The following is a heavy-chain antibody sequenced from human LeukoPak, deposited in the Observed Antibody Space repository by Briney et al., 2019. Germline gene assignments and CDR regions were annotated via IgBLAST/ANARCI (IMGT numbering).Heavy chain of an antibody. Sequence: GRSLRLSCAASGFTFSSYAMHWVRQAPGKGLEWVAVISYDGSNKYYADSVKGRFTISRDNSKNTLYLQMNSLRAEDTAVYYCARGLAARPVDYWGQGTLVTVSS. D-gene: IGHD6-6*01. J-gene: IGHJ4*02. CDR2: ISYDGSNK. V-gene: IGHV3-30-3*01. CDR3: ARGLAARPVDY. CDR1: GFTFSSYA.